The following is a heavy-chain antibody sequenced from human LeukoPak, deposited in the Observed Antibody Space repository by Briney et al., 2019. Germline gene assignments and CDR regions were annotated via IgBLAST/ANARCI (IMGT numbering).Heavy chain of an antibody. CDR3: ATCRSGLPPHFDY. CDR2: IYYSGST. Sequence: SETLSLTCTVSGGSISSGGYYWSWIRQHPGKGLEWIGYIYYSGSTYYNPSLKSRVTISVDTSKNQFSLKLSSVTAADTAVYYCATCRSGLPPHFDYWGQGTLVTVSS. J-gene: IGHJ4*02. CDR1: GGSISSGGYY. V-gene: IGHV4-31*03. D-gene: IGHD3/OR15-3a*01.